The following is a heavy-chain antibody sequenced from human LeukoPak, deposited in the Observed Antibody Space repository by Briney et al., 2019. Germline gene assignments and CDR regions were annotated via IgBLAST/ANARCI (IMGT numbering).Heavy chain of an antibody. CDR3: ARPPTTYYYDSSGYYPPDY. Sequence: GSSVKVSCKASGGTFSSYAISWVRQTPGQGLEWMGGIIPIFGTANYAQKFQGRVTTTADESTSTAYMELSSLRSEDTAVYYCARPPTTYYYDSSGYYPPDYWGPGTMVT. V-gene: IGHV1-69*01. J-gene: IGHJ4*01. CDR2: IIPIFGTA. D-gene: IGHD3-22*01. CDR1: GGTFSSYA.